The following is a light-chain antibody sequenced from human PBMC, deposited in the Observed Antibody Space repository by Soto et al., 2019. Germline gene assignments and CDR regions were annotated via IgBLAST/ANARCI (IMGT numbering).Light chain of an antibody. Sequence: DIQMTQSPSSLSASVGDRVTITCRASQGISSYLAWYQQKPGKVPKLLIYAASTLQAGSPSRFSGSGSGTDFTLTISSLQPEDVATYYRQKYNSGPPAFGQGPRLEIK. V-gene: IGKV1-27*01. CDR2: AAS. CDR1: QGISSY. J-gene: IGKJ5*01. CDR3: QKYNSGPPA.